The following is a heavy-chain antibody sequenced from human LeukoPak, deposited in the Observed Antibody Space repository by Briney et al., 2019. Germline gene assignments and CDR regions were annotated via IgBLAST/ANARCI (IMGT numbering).Heavy chain of an antibody. V-gene: IGHV5-51*01. CDR3: ARHHYYGSGSYYTNWFDP. Sequence: GESLKISCKGSGYSFTSYWIGWGRPLPGKGLEWMGIIYPGDSDTRYSPSFQGQVTISADKSISTAYLQWSSLKASDTAMYYCARHHYYGSGSYYTNWFDPWGQGTLVTVSS. CDR2: IYPGDSDT. J-gene: IGHJ5*02. CDR1: GYSFTSYW. D-gene: IGHD3-10*01.